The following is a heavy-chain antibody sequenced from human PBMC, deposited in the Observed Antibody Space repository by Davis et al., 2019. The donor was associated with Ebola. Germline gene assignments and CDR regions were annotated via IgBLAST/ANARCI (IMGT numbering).Heavy chain of an antibody. J-gene: IGHJ6*02. D-gene: IGHD6-13*01. CDR2: ISTYNGNT. Sequence: AASVKVSCKASGYTFTSYGISWVRQAPRQGLEWMGWISTYNGNTNFAQKLQGRVTMTTDTSTSSAYMELRSLRSDDKAVYYCARMAAAGTKLDVWGQGTTVTVSS. CDR1: GYTFTSYG. CDR3: ARMAAAGTKLDV. V-gene: IGHV1-18*04.